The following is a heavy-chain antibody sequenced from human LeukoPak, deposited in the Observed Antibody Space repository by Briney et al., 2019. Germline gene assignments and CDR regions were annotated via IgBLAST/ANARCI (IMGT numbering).Heavy chain of an antibody. J-gene: IGHJ4*02. V-gene: IGHV3-23*01. Sequence: GGSLRLSCAVSGFTSTSYAMSWVRQALGKGLKWVSGINDRGDYTYYADSVKGRFTISRDNPKNTLYLQMNSLRAEDTAVYFCAKRGVVIRVILVGFHKEAYYFDSWGQGALVTVSS. CDR3: AKRGVVIRVILVGFHKEAYYFDS. CDR1: GFTSTSYA. CDR2: INDRGDYT. D-gene: IGHD3-22*01.